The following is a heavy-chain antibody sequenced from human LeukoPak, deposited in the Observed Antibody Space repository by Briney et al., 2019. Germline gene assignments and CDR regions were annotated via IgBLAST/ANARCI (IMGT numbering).Heavy chain of an antibody. V-gene: IGHV3-15*01. CDR3: AAGRVRDY. J-gene: IGHJ4*02. D-gene: IGHD2-21*01. Sequence: KPGGSLRLSCAASGFTFSNALMTWVRQAPGKGLEWVGRIKSKSEGGTIDYGAPVKGRFTISRDDSEYRLYLQINSLRSEDTAVYYCAAGRVRDYWGQGTLLTVSS. CDR1: GFTFSNAL. CDR2: IKSKSEGGTI.